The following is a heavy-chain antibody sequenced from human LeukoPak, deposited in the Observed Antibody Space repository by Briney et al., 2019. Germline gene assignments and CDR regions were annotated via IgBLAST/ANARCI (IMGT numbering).Heavy chain of an antibody. CDR3: ARHSYDSSGYEALFDY. D-gene: IGHD3-22*01. Sequence: PSETLSLTCTVSGGSISSYYWSWIRQPPGKGLEWIGYIYFSGSTNYNPSLKSRLTISVDTSKNQFSLKLSSVTAADTAVYYCARHSYDSSGYEALFDYWGQGALVTVSS. V-gene: IGHV4-59*08. CDR1: GGSISSYY. J-gene: IGHJ4*02. CDR2: IYFSGST.